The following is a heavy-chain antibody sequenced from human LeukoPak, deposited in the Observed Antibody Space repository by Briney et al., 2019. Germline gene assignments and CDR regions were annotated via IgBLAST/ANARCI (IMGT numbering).Heavy chain of an antibody. CDR2: ISSSSSTI. CDR3: ARSQGYCSSTSCPGEYFGY. Sequence: GGSLRLSCAASGFTFSSYSMNWVRQAPGKGLEWVSYISSSSSTIYYADSVKGRFTISRDNAKNSLYLQMNSLRAEDTAVYYCARSQGYCSSTSCPGEYFGYWGQGTLVTVSS. CDR1: GFTFSSYS. D-gene: IGHD2-2*01. V-gene: IGHV3-48*01. J-gene: IGHJ4*02.